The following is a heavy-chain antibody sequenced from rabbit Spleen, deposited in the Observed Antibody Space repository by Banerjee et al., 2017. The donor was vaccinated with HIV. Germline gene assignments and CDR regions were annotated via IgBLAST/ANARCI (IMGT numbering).Heavy chain of an antibody. Sequence: QEQLVESGGGLVKPEGSLTLTCTASGFSFSSSYYMCWVRQAPGKGLEWIGCMDTGSGGVTYYASWAKGRFTCSKTSSTTVTLQMTSLTVADTATYFCARDTGSSFSSYGMDLWGPGTLVTVS. CDR2: MDTGSGGVT. D-gene: IGHD8-1*01. J-gene: IGHJ6*01. V-gene: IGHV1S45*01. CDR3: ARDTGSSFSSYGMDL. CDR1: GFSFSSSYY.